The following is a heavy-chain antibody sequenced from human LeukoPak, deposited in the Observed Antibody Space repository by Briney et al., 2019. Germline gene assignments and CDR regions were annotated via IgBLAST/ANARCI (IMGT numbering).Heavy chain of an antibody. Sequence: GESLKISCKGSGYNFTSYWIGWVRQMPEKGLEWMGVIYPGDPDTRYSPSFQGQVTISADKSISTAYLQWNTLKASDTAMYYCARPRSGSSFGAFDFWGQGTMVTVSS. V-gene: IGHV5-51*01. D-gene: IGHD1-26*01. CDR3: ARPRSGSSFGAFDF. CDR2: IYPGDPDT. CDR1: GYNFTSYW. J-gene: IGHJ3*01.